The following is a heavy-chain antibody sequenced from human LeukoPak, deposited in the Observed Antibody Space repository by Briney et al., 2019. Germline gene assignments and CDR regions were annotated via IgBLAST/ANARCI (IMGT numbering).Heavy chain of an antibody. CDR3: ARNPSGYYPDWYFDL. Sequence: SETLSLTCTVSGGSISSSSYYWGWIRQPPGKGLEWIGSIYYSGSTYYNPSLKSRVTMSVDTSKNQFSLKLSSVTAVDTAVYYCARNPSGYYPDWYFDLWGRGTLVTVSS. CDR1: GGSISSSSYY. V-gene: IGHV4-39*07. D-gene: IGHD3-22*01. J-gene: IGHJ2*01. CDR2: IYYSGST.